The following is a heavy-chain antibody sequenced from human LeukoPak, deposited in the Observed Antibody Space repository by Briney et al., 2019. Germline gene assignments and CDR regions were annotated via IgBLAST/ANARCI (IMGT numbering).Heavy chain of an antibody. D-gene: IGHD6-13*01. J-gene: IGHJ4*02. CDR1: GFTFSSYW. CDR3: AREYSSSWQGGFDY. CDR2: IKQDGSEK. V-gene: IGHV3-7*01. Sequence: GGSLRLSCAASGFTFSSYWMSWVRQAPGKGLEWVANIKQDGSEKYYVDSVKGRFTISRDNAKNSLYLQMNSLRAEDTAVYYCAREYSSSWQGGFDYWGQGTLVTVSS.